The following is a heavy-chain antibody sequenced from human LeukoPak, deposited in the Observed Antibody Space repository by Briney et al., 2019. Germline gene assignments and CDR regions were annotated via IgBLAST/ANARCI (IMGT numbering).Heavy chain of an antibody. CDR3: AKGRSWELLNY. CDR1: GFTFSSYA. V-gene: IGHV3-23*01. CDR2: ISGSGGST. J-gene: IGHJ4*02. D-gene: IGHD1-26*01. Sequence: GGSLRLSCTSSGFTFSSYAMSWVRQAPGKGLEWVSAISGSGGSTYYADSVKGRFTISRDNSKNTLYLQMNSLRAEDTAVYYCAKGRSWELLNYWGQGTLVTVSS.